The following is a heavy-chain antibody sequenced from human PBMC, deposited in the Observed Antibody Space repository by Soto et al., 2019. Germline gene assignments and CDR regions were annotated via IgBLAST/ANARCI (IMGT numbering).Heavy chain of an antibody. CDR2: ISYDGSNK. V-gene: IGHV3-30*18. J-gene: IGHJ6*02. Sequence: GGSLRLCCAASGFTFSSYGMHWVRQAPGKGLEWVAVISYDGSNKYYADSVKGRFTISRDNSKNTLYLQMNSLRAEDTAVYYCAKARIAAAGTYDSYYYYYGMDVWGQGTTVTVSS. CDR3: AKARIAAAGTYDSYYYYYGMDV. D-gene: IGHD6-13*01. CDR1: GFTFSSYG.